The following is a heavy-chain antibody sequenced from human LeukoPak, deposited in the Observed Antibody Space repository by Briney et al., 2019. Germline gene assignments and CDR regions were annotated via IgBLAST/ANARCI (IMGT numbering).Heavy chain of an antibody. D-gene: IGHD6-13*01. CDR3: AKGSSSWYYLFDY. CDR1: GFTFSSYA. CDR2: ISGSGGST. V-gene: IGHV3-23*01. J-gene: IGHJ4*02. Sequence: QPGGSLRLSCAASGFTFSSYAMSWVRQAPGKGREWVSAISGSGGSTYYADSVKGRFTISRDNSKNTLYLQMNSLRAEDTAVYYCAKGSSSWYYLFDYWGQGTLVTVSS.